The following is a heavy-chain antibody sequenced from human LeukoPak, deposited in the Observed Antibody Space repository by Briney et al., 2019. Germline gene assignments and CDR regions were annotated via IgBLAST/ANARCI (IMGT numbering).Heavy chain of an antibody. CDR2: IHNGGNT. Sequence: GGSLRLSCAASGFPVSSHYMTWVRQAPGKGLEWVSVIHNGGNTYYADSVKGRFTISRGNSKNTLYLQMNSLRAEDTAVYYCASLTTAWGQGTLVTVSS. J-gene: IGHJ5*02. V-gene: IGHV3-66*01. D-gene: IGHD1-1*01. CDR3: ASLTTA. CDR1: GFPVSSHY.